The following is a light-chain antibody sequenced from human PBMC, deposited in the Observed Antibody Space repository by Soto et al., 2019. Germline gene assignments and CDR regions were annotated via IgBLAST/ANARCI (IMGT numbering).Light chain of an antibody. J-gene: IGLJ2*01. CDR2: DVT. CDR1: STDVGDFNY. CDR3: SSYSSSTTHVV. V-gene: IGLV2-14*03. Sequence: QSALTQPASVSGSPGRSVTISCTGTSTDVGDFNYVSWYQHLPGRAPKLIIYDVTNRPSGISYRFSASKSGRTASLTISGRQAEDEGDYYCSSYSSSTTHVVFGGGTKLTVL.